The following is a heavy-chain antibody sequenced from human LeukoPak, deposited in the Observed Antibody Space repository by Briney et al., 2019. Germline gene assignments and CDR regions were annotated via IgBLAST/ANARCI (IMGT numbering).Heavy chain of an antibody. CDR1: GGSISPYY. J-gene: IGHJ2*01. Sequence: KPSETLSLTCSVSGGSISPYYWSWIRQPPGKGLEWIAYIYYSGTTNYNPSLKSRVTISLDRSKNQFSLKVNSVTAADTALYYCARDSSSWARYFDLWGRGTLVTVSS. CDR2: IYYSGTT. D-gene: IGHD2-2*01. V-gene: IGHV4-59*01. CDR3: ARDSSSWARYFDL.